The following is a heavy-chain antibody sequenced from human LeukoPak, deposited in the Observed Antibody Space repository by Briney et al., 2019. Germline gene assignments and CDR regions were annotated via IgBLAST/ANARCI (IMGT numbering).Heavy chain of an antibody. CDR3: ARRAGDFWSGYYVDY. V-gene: IGHV1-8*02. Sequence: ASVKVSCKASGYTFTGYYMHWVRQATGQGLEWMGWMNPNSGNTGYAQKFQGRVTMTRNTSISTAYMELSSLRSEDTAVYYCARRAGDFWSGYYVDYWGQGTLVTVSS. J-gene: IGHJ4*02. CDR2: MNPNSGNT. CDR1: GYTFTGYY. D-gene: IGHD3-3*01.